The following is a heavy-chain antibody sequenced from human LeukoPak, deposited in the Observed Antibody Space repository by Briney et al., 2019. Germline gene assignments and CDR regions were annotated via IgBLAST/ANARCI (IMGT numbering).Heavy chain of an antibody. Sequence: ASVKVSCKASGGTFSSYAISWVRQAPGQGLEWMGRIIPILGIANYAQKLQGRVTMTTDTSTSTAYMELRSLRSDDTAVYYCARAGPYSGSYYPFDYWGQGTLVTVSS. V-gene: IGHV1-69*04. CDR2: IIPILGIA. J-gene: IGHJ4*02. CDR1: GGTFSSYA. CDR3: ARAGPYSGSYYPFDY. D-gene: IGHD1-26*01.